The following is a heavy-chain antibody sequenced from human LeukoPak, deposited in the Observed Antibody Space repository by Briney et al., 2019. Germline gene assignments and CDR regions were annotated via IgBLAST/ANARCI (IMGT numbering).Heavy chain of an antibody. J-gene: IGHJ4*02. D-gene: IGHD3-3*01. CDR2: INAGNGNT. CDR1: GYTFTSYA. V-gene: IGHV1-3*01. Sequence: ASVKVSFKASGYTFTSYAMHWVRQAPGQRLEWMGWINAGNGNTKYSQKFQGRVTITRDTSASTAYMELSSLRSEDTAVYYCARASITIFGVVRGYFDYWGQGTLVTVSS. CDR3: ARASITIFGVVRGYFDY.